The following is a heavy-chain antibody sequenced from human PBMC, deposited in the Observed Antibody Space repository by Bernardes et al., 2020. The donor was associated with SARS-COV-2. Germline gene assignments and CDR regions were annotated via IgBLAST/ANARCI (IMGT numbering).Heavy chain of an antibody. D-gene: IGHD1-26*01. CDR1: GGSISSSSYY. J-gene: IGHJ1*01. CDR2: IYYSGST. CDR3: ARPGIVGPKRVYFQH. V-gene: IGHV4-39*01. Sequence: SETLSLTCTVSGGSISSSSYYWGWIRQPPGKGLEWIGSIYYSGSTYYNPSLKSRVTISVDTSKNQFSLKLSSVTAADTAVYYCARPGIVGPKRVYFQHWGQGTLVTVSS.